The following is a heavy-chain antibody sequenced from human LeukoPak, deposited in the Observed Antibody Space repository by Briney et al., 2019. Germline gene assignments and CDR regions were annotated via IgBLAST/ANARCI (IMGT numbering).Heavy chain of an antibody. CDR3: AKSGGYGLIDY. D-gene: IGHD1-26*01. J-gene: IGHJ4*02. CDR2: IYSSGST. V-gene: IGHV4-59*04. Sequence: PGGSLRLFCAASGFTFSDYYMSWIRQPPGKGLEWIGSIYSSGSTYYNASLQSRVTISIETSKNQISLRLNSVTAADTAMYYCAKSGGYGLIDYWGQGTLVTVSS. CDR1: GFTFSDYY.